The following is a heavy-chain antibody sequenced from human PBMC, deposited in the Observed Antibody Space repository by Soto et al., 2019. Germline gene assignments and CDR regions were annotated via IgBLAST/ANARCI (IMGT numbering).Heavy chain of an antibody. CDR2: MSSSSSTI. CDR1: GFTFSSYS. Sequence: GGSLRLSCAASGFTFSSYSMNWVRQAPGKGLEWVSYMSSSSSTIYDADSVKGRFTISRDNAKNSLYLQMNSLRDEDTAVYYGAREFCPLNWFDPWGQGTLVTVSS. CDR3: AREFCPLNWFDP. V-gene: IGHV3-48*02. J-gene: IGHJ5*02. D-gene: IGHD3-9*01.